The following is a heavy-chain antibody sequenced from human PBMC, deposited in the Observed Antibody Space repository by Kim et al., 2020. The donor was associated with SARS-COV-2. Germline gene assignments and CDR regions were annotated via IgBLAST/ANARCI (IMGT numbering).Heavy chain of an antibody. V-gene: IGHV3-30*01. Sequence: ATVKGRFTISRDNSKNTIFLQMNSLSPDDPAVYYCARRDFWSTYPFDYWGQGTLVTVSS. J-gene: IGHJ4*02. CDR3: ARRDFWSTYPFDY. D-gene: IGHD3-3*01.